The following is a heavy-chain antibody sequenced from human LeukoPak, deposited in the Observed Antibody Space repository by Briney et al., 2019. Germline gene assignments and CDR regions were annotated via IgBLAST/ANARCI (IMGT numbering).Heavy chain of an antibody. CDR2: IIFGGSVI. V-gene: IGHV3-48*03. CDR1: GFTFKTYY. J-gene: IGHJ4*02. CDR3: ARKRLADLGDDTSFGGTPFDS. Sequence: PGRSLRLSCVASGFTFKTYYMNSVRQAPGKGLKWLSVIIFGGSVIYYADSVKSRFTISRDDAMNSVFLQMSGLTVDDTAVYYCARKRLADLGDDTSFGGTPFDSWGQGTLVIVSS. D-gene: IGHD3-16*01.